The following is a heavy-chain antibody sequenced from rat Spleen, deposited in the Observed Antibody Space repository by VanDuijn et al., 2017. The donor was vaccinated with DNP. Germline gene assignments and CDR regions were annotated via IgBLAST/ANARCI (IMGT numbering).Heavy chain of an antibody. J-gene: IGHJ2*01. D-gene: IGHD1-11*01. CDR1: GFTFNNYW. Sequence: EVQLVESGGDLVQPGRSLKLSCVASGFTFNNYWMTWIRQVPGKGLEWVASITSSGGNTYYRDSVKGRFTISRDNAKSTLYLHMNSLRSEDMATYYCARGGRSYFDYWGHGVMVTVSS. CDR2: ITSSGGNT. V-gene: IGHV5-31*01. CDR3: ARGGRSYFDY.